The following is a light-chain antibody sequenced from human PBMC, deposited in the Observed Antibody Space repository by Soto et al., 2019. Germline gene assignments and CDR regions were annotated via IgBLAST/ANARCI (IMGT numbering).Light chain of an antibody. Sequence: EIVLTQSPATLSLSPGERATLSCRASQGVSSYLAWYQQSPGQAPRLLIYDASNRATGIPARFSGSGPGTDFTLTISSLEPEDFAVYYCQQRSNWPITFGQGTRLEIK. CDR2: DAS. CDR3: QQRSNWPIT. J-gene: IGKJ5*01. V-gene: IGKV3D-11*01. CDR1: QGVSSY.